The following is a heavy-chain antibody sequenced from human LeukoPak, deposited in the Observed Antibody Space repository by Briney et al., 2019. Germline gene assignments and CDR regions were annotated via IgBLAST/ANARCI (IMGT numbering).Heavy chain of an antibody. J-gene: IGHJ3*02. D-gene: IGHD3-3*01. CDR2: IYSGGDT. V-gene: IGHV3-53*01. CDR3: AKIAHYDFWSGYYPDHAFDI. CDR1: GFTVSSNY. Sequence: GGSLRLSCAASGFTVSSNYMSWVRQAPGKGLEWVSVIYSGGDTSYADSVKGRFTISRDNSKNTLYLQMNSLRAEDTAVYYCAKIAHYDFWSGYYPDHAFDIWGQGTMVTVSS.